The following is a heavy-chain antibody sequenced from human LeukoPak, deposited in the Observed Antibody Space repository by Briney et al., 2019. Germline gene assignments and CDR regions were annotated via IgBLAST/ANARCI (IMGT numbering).Heavy chain of an antibody. CDR2: ISGSGDST. CDR1: GFTFSSYA. Sequence: GGSLRLSCAASGFTFSSYAMSWVRQAPGKGLEWVSAISGSGDSTYYGDSVKGRFTISRDNSKNTAYLQVNSLRAEDTAVYYCAREAEALDYWGQGTLVTVSS. CDR3: AREAEALDY. V-gene: IGHV3-23*01. J-gene: IGHJ4*02.